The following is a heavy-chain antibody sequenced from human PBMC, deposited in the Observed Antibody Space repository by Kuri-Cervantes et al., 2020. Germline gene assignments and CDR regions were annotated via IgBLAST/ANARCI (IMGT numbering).Heavy chain of an antibody. CDR2: INHSGST. V-gene: IGHV4-34*01. CDR3: ARVGDFIAVAGTRGPSDY. J-gene: IGHJ4*02. Sequence: GSLRLSCAVYGGSFSGYYWSWIRQPPGKGLEWIGEINHSGSTNYNPSLKSRVTISVDTSKNQFSLKLSSVTAADTAVYYCARVGDFIAVAGTRGPSDYWGQGTLVTVSS. CDR1: GGSFSGYY. D-gene: IGHD6-19*01.